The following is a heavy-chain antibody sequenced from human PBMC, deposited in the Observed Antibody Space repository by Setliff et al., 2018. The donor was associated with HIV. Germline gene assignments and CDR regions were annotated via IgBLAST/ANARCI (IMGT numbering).Heavy chain of an antibody. V-gene: IGHV4-59*01. CDR3: ARAVYYFDF. CDR2: IYYSGST. D-gene: IGHD1-20*01. Sequence: SETLSLTCTVSDDFITSYYWSWIRQPPGKGLEWIGYIYYSGSTNYNPSLKSRVTISLDMSTSQFSLRLSSVTAADTAVYYCARAVYYFDFWGQGTLVTVSS. J-gene: IGHJ4*02. CDR1: DDFITSYY.